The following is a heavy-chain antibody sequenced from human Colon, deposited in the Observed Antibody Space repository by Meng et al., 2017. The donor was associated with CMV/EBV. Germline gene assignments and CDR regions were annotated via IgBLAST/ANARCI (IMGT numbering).Heavy chain of an antibody. J-gene: IGHJ4*02. CDR3: GTFGGDFDY. V-gene: IGHV1-2*02. Sequence: QVRLMQSGAELRARGASVKVSCKASGYTFTGYLIHWVRQAPGQGLEWMGWINPYSGDTIYAQKFEVGVTMTRDASITTAYLELSSLKSDDTAVYYCGTFGGDFDYWGQGTLVTVSS. CDR2: INPYSGDT. D-gene: IGHD3-3*01. CDR1: GYTFTGYL.